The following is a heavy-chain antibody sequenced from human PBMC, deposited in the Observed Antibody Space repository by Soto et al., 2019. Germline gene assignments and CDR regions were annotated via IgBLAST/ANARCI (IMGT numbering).Heavy chain of an antibody. V-gene: IGHV1-18*01. Sequence: ASVKVSCKASGYTFTSYGISGVLQSPGQGLDWMGWISAYNGNTNYAQKLQGRVTMTTDTSTSTAYMELRSLRSDDTAVYYCARHSSSPPRYFDYWGQGTRVTVSS. J-gene: IGHJ4*02. CDR2: ISAYNGNT. CDR1: GYTFTSYG. D-gene: IGHD6-13*01. CDR3: ARHSSSPPRYFDY.